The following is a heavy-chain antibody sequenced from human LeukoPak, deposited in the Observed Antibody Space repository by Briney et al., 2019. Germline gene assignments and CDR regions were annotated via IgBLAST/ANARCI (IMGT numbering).Heavy chain of an antibody. CDR2: MNPNSGNT. CDR1: GYTFTSYG. V-gene: IGHV1-8*02. CDR3: ARTYYDFWSGYYPGAY. D-gene: IGHD3-3*01. Sequence: ASVKVSCKASGYTFTSYGISWVRQAPGQGLELMGWMNPNSGNTGYAQKFQGRVTMTRNTSISTAYMELSSLRSEDTAVYYCARTYYDFWSGYYPGAYWGQGTLVTVSS. J-gene: IGHJ4*02.